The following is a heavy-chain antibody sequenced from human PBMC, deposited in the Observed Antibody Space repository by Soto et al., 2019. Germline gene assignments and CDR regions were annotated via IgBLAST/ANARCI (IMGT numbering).Heavy chain of an antibody. J-gene: IGHJ4*02. CDR2: ITKDGDST. Sequence: GGSLRLSCSASGVTFSSYAIHWVRQAPGKGLEYVSVITKDGDSTYYADSVKGRFTIFRDNSKSTVSLQMSSLRPEDTAVYYCVKQATAAYYFDYWGQGTLVTVSS. V-gene: IGHV3-64D*08. D-gene: IGHD2-21*01. CDR3: VKQATAAYYFDY. CDR1: GVTFSSYA.